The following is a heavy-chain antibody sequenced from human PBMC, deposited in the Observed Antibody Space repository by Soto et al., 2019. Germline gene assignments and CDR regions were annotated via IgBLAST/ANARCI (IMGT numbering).Heavy chain of an antibody. Sequence: GGSLRLSCAASGISISSSYMSWVRQAPGKGLEWVSLIYSGTNTYYEASVKGRFTISRDTSKNTLYLQMNRLRAEDTAVYYCARASDLLHAYFGMDVWGQGTTVTVSS. CDR3: ARASDLLHAYFGMDV. J-gene: IGHJ6*02. V-gene: IGHV3-53*01. CDR1: GISISSSY. CDR2: IYSGTNT. D-gene: IGHD3-3*01.